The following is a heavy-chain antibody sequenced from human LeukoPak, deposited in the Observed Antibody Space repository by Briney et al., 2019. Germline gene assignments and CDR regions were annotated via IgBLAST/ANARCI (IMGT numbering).Heavy chain of an antibody. CDR2: IYYSGST. CDR1: GGSISSSSYY. Sequence: PSQTLSLTCAVSGGSISSSSYYWGWIRQPPGKGLEWIGSIYYSGSTYYNPSLKSRVTISVDTSKNQFSLKLSSVTAADTAVYYCARLGGYCSSTNCYRYYYYYYYMDVWGKGTTVTVSS. D-gene: IGHD2-2*01. V-gene: IGHV4-39*01. CDR3: ARLGGYCSSTNCYRYYYYYYYMDV. J-gene: IGHJ6*03.